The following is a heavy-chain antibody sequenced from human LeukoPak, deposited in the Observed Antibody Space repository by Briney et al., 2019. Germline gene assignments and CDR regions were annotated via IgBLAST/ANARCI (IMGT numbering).Heavy chain of an antibody. Sequence: GGSLRLSCAASGFTFSSYAMNWVRQAPGKGLEWVSAITGSGGSTFYADSLKGRFTISRDNSKNTLYLQMDSLRAEDTAVYYCAKARAAVVGTYDCWGQGTLVTVSS. D-gene: IGHD6-19*01. CDR2: ITGSGGST. V-gene: IGHV3-23*01. CDR1: GFTFSSYA. CDR3: AKARAAVVGTYDC. J-gene: IGHJ4*02.